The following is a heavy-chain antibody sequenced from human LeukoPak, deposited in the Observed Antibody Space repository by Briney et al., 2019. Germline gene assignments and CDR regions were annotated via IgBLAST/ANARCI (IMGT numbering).Heavy chain of an antibody. J-gene: IGHJ3*02. Sequence: SETLSLTCTVSGGSISSYYWSWIRQPPGKGLEWIGYIYTSGTTKYTPSLKSRVTISVDTSKNQFSLKLSSVTAADTAVYYCARDKGTTMDIWGQGTMVTVSS. CDR2: IYTSGTT. CDR3: ARDKGTTMDI. V-gene: IGHV4-4*09. D-gene: IGHD1-7*01. CDR1: GGSISSYY.